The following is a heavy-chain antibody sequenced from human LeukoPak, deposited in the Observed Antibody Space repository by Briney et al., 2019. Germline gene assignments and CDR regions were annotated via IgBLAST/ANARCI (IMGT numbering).Heavy chain of an antibody. CDR1: GFTFSNYE. D-gene: IGHD7-27*01. V-gene: IGHV3-48*03. CDR3: ARPELGYYYHYMDV. J-gene: IGHJ6*03. CDR2: ISGNGNTI. Sequence: GGSLRLSCAASGFTFSNYEMNWVRQAPGKGLEWLSYISGNGNTIYYADSVKGRFTISRDNAKNSLYLQMNSLRAEDTAVYYCARPELGYYYHYMDVWGKGTTVTVSS.